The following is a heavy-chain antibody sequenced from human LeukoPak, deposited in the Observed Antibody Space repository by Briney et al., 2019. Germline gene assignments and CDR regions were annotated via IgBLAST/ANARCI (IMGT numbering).Heavy chain of an antibody. CDR2: INSDGSST. Sequence: PGGSLRLSCAASGFTFSSYWMHWVRQAPGKGLVWVSRINSDGSSTGYADSVKGRFTISRDNAKNTLYLQMNSLRAEDTAVYYCAKDWYYYGMDVWGQGTTVTVSS. J-gene: IGHJ6*02. V-gene: IGHV3-74*01. CDR1: GFTFSSYW. CDR3: AKDWYYYGMDV.